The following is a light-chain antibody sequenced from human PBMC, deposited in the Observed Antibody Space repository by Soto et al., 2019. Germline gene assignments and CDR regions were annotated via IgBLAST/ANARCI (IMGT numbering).Light chain of an antibody. V-gene: IGKV1-9*01. CDR3: QQRNSYPLT. Sequence: DIQLTQSPSFLSASVGDRVTITCRASQGISSFLAWYQQKPGKAPKLLIYAASTLQGGVPSRFSGSGSGTEFTLTISSLQPEDFATYYCQQRNSYPLTFGGGTKVEIK. CDR2: AAS. CDR1: QGISSF. J-gene: IGKJ4*01.